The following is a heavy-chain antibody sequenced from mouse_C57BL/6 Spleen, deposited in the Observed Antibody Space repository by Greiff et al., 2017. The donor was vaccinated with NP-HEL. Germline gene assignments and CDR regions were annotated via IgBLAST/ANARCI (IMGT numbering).Heavy chain of an antibody. CDR3: ANHYGMDAWFAY. CDR2: ISSGSSTI. V-gene: IGHV5-17*01. CDR1: GFTFSDYG. Sequence: EVKLVESGGGLVKPGGSLKLSCAASGFTFSDYGMHWVRQAPEKGLEWVAYISSGSSTIYYADTVKGRFTISRDNAKNTLFLQMTSLGSEDTAMYYCANHYGMDAWFAYWGQGTLVTVSA. J-gene: IGHJ3*01. D-gene: IGHD1-2*01.